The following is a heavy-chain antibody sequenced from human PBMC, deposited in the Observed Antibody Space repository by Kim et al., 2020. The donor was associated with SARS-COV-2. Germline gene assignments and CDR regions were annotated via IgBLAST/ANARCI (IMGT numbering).Heavy chain of an antibody. CDR1: GYTFTSYG. CDR3: ARDQSQVATYYYYYGMDV. CDR2: ISAYNGNT. J-gene: IGHJ6*02. V-gene: IGHV1-18*01. Sequence: ASVKVSCKASGYTFTSYGISWVRQAPGQGLEWMGWISAYNGNTNYAQKLQCRVTMTTDTSTSTAYMELRSLRSDDTAVYYCARDQSQVATYYYYYGMDVWGQGTTVTVSS. D-gene: IGHD2-15*01.